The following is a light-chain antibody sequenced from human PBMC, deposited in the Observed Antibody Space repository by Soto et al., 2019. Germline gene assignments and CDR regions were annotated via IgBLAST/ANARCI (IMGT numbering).Light chain of an antibody. CDR1: QSVSNNY. J-gene: IGKJ1*01. V-gene: IGKV3-20*01. CDR3: QQYNNWPRA. CDR2: GAS. Sequence: EIVLTQSPGILSLSPGERATLSCRASQSVSNNYLAWYQQKPGQAPRLLIYGASNRATGIPDRFSGSGSGTDFTLTISSLQSEDFAVYYCQQYNNWPRAFGQGTK.